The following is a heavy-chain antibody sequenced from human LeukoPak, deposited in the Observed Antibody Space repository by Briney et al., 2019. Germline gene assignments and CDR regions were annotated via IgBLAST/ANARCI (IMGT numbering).Heavy chain of an antibody. Sequence: PGGSLRLSCAASGSTFSDYTMNWARQAPGKGLEWVSFIGRSGTTIYYADSVKGRFTCSRDNSKNSLYLQMNSLRAEDTAVYYCATNHPNGGGGRYFDWSPIDWGQGTLVTVSS. D-gene: IGHD3-9*01. CDR2: IGRSGTTI. J-gene: IGHJ4*02. V-gene: IGHV3-48*04. CDR1: GSTFSDYT. CDR3: ATNHPNGGGGRYFDWSPID.